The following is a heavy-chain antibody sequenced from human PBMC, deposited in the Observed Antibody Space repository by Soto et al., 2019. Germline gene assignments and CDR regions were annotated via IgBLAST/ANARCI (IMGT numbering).Heavy chain of an antibody. CDR1: GYTFTSYD. V-gene: IGHV1-8*01. Sequence: QVQLVQSGAEVKKPGASVKVSCKASGYTFTSYDINWVRQATGQGLEWMGWMNPNSGDTGYAQKFQGRVTMTMNTPISTAYMELSSLRSEDTAVYYSARTTLSTVVTPRHFDYWGQGTLVTVSS. J-gene: IGHJ4*02. CDR2: MNPNSGDT. CDR3: ARTTLSTVVTPRHFDY. D-gene: IGHD4-17*01.